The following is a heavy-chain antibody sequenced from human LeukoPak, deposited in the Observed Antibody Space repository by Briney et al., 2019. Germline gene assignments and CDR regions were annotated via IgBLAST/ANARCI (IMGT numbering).Heavy chain of an antibody. CDR3: ARGLSSWYSGYYFDY. D-gene: IGHD6-13*01. J-gene: IGHJ4*02. V-gene: IGHV4-34*01. CDR1: GGSFSGYY. CDR2: INHSGST. Sequence: SETLSLTCAVYGGSFSGYYWSWIRQPPGKGLEWIGEINHSGSTNYNPSLKSRVTISVDTSKNQFSLKLSSVTAADTAVYYCARGLSSWYSGYYFDYWGQGTLVTVSS.